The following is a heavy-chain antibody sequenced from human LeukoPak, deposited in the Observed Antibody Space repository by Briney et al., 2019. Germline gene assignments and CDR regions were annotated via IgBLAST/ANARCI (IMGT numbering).Heavy chain of an antibody. J-gene: IGHJ4*02. CDR1: GFTFDDYW. CDR2: INQDGSEK. V-gene: IGHV3-7*03. CDR3: ARHWGVGARYFDY. Sequence: GGSLRLSCGASGFTFDDYWMSWVRQAPGQGLEWVANINQDGSEKYYLDSAKGRFTISRDNARNSLYLQMNSLRAEDTALYYCARHWGVGARYFDYWGQGTLVTVSS. D-gene: IGHD1-26*01.